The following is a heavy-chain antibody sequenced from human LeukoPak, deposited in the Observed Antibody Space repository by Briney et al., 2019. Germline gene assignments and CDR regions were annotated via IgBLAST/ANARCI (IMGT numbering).Heavy chain of an antibody. J-gene: IGHJ4*02. CDR2: IYYSGST. V-gene: IGHV4-39*07. CDR1: GGSISSSSYY. CDR3: ARVPAAYYFDY. D-gene: IGHD6-25*01. Sequence: PSETLSLTCTVSGGSISSSSYYWGWIRQPPGKGLEWIGSIYYSGSTYYNPSLKSRVTISVDTSKNQFYLNLSSVTAADTAVYYCARVPAAYYFDYWGQGTLVTVSS.